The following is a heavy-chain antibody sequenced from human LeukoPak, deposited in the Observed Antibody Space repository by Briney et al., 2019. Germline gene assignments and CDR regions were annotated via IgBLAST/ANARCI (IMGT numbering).Heavy chain of an antibody. Sequence: SETLSLTCTISGASISTYYWSWIRQSPGKGLEWIGYIYYSGSTNYNPSLKSRVSISVDTSKNQFSLKLSSVTAADTAVYYCARSRPDIVVGINWFDPWGQGTLVTVSS. CDR1: GASISTYY. CDR3: ARSRPDIVVGINWFDP. J-gene: IGHJ5*02. D-gene: IGHD2-2*01. CDR2: IYYSGST. V-gene: IGHV4-59*08.